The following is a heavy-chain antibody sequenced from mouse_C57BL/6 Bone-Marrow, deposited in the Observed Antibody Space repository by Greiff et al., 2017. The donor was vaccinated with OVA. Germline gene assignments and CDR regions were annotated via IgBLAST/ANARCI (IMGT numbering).Heavy chain of an antibody. D-gene: IGHD2-1*01. J-gene: IGHJ3*01. Sequence: VQGVESGAELVKPGASVKISCKASGYAFSSYWMNWVKQRPGKGLEWIGQIYPGDGDTNYNGKFKGKATLTADKSSSTAYMQLSSLTSEDSAVYFCARHSTGKGFAYWGQGTLVTVSA. CDR3: ARHSTGKGFAY. CDR2: IYPGDGDT. CDR1: GYAFSSYW. V-gene: IGHV1-80*01.